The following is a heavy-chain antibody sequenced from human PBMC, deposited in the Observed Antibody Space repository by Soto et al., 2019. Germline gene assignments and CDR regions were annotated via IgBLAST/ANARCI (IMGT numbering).Heavy chain of an antibody. J-gene: IGHJ3*01. CDR3: AKDPNGGYVGGFEF. Sequence: EVQLLESGGGLAQPGGSLRLSCAASGFTFNKYAMSWVRQAPGKGLEWVSGISASGGRTYYADSVKGRFSITRDNSKNTQSLQMNSLRAEDTAIYYCAKDPNGGYVGGFEFWGQGTMVTVSS. D-gene: IGHD5-12*01. V-gene: IGHV3-23*01. CDR2: ISASGGRT. CDR1: GFTFNKYA.